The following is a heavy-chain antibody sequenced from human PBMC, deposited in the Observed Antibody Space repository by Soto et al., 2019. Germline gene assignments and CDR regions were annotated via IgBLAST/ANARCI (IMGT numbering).Heavy chain of an antibody. D-gene: IGHD5-12*01. V-gene: IGHV3-30-3*01. CDR2: ISYDGSNK. J-gene: IGHJ4*02. CDR1: GFTFSSYA. Sequence: QVQLVESGGGVVQPGRSLRLSCAASGFTFSSYAMHWVRQAPGKGLEWVAVISYDGSNKYYADSVKGRFTISRDNSKNTLYLQMNSLRAEDTAVYYCARDVNSGYDWWGYFDYWGQGTLVTVSS. CDR3: ARDVNSGYDWWGYFDY.